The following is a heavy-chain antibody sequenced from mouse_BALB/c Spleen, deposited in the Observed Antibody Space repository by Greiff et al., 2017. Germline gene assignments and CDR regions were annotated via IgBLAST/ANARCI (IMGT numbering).Heavy chain of an antibody. CDR1: GFNIKDYY. CDR3: ARGSSVDY. CDR2: IDPANGNT. Sequence: VQLQQSGAELVRSGASVKLSCTASGFNIKDYYMHWVKQRPEQGLEWIGRIDPANGNTKYDPKFQGKATITADTSSNTAYLQLSSLTSEDTAVYYCARGSSVDYWGQGTTLTVSS. V-gene: IGHV14-3*02. J-gene: IGHJ2*01. D-gene: IGHD1-1*01.